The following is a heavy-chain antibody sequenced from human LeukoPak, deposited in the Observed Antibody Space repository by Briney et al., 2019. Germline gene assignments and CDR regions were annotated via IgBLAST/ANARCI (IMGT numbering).Heavy chain of an antibody. J-gene: IGHJ4*02. CDR2: IYYSGST. CDR3: ARGGMVYATTFDY. V-gene: IGHV4-59*01. D-gene: IGHD2-8*01. Sequence: SETLSLTCTASGGSISGGSISTYYWSWIRQPPGKGLEWIGYIYYSGSTKYNPSLKSRVTISVDTSKKQFSLKLSSVTAADTAVYYCARGGMVYATTFDYWGQGTLVTVSS. CDR1: GGSISTYY.